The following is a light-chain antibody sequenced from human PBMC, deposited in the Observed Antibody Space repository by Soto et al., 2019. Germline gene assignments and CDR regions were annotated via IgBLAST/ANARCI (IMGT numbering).Light chain of an antibody. CDR1: SSDVGRYKY. Sequence: QSALTQPASVSGSPGQSITISCTGSSSDVGRYKYVSWYQHHPGKAPKLMIYEVSNRPSGVSNRFSGSKSGNTASLTISGLQAEDEADYHCSSFASGSTLDVFGTGTKLTVL. V-gene: IGLV2-14*01. CDR2: EVS. J-gene: IGLJ1*01. CDR3: SSFASGSTLDV.